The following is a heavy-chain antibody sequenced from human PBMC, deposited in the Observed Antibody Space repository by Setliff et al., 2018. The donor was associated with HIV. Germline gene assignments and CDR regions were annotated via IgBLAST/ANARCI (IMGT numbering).Heavy chain of an antibody. V-gene: IGHV3-7*01. CDR1: GFTFSSYW. CDR3: AREALTYYYDSSGYYYLPYFDY. CDR2: IKEDGSEK. D-gene: IGHD3-22*01. Sequence: GSLRLSCTASGFTFSSYWMSWVRQAPGKGLEWVANIKEDGSEKYYVDSVKGRFTISRDNAKNPLYLQMNSLRAEDTAVYYCAREALTYYYDSSGYYYLPYFDYWGQGTLVTVSS. J-gene: IGHJ4*02.